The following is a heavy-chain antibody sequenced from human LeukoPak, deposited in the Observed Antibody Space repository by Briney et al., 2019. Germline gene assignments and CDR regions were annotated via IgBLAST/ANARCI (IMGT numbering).Heavy chain of an antibody. V-gene: IGHV3-21*01. Sequence: GSLRLSCAASGFTFSSYSMNWVRQAPGKGLEWVSSISSSSSYIYYADSVKGRFTISRDNAKNSLYLQMNSLRAEDTAVYYCARVGYQLPSFDYWGQGTLVTVSS. D-gene: IGHD2-2*01. CDR2: ISSSSSYI. CDR3: ARVGYQLPSFDY. CDR1: GFTFSSYS. J-gene: IGHJ4*02.